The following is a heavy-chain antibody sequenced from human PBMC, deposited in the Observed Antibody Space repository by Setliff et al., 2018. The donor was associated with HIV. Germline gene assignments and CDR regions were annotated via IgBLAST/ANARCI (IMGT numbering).Heavy chain of an antibody. Sequence: GGSLRLSCAASGFTFSSYEMNWVRQAPGKGLEWVSYISDSGATIYYADFVKGRFTISRDNAKNSLYLQMNSLKAEDTAVYYCARRETGALYFGTFYYYGMDVWGQGTTVTVS. CDR3: ARRETGALYFGTFYYYGMDV. D-gene: IGHD3-10*01. CDR2: ISDSGATI. CDR1: GFTFSSYE. J-gene: IGHJ6*02. V-gene: IGHV3-48*03.